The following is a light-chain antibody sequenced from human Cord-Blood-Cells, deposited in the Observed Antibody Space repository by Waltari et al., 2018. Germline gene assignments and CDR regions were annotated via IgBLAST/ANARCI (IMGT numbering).Light chain of an antibody. CDR3: QSYDSSLSGSV. Sequence: QSVLTQPPSVSGAPGQRVTISCTGSSSNIGAGYDVPRYQQLPGTAPKRLIYGNSNRPSGVPDRFSGSKSGTSASLAITGLQAEDEADYYCQSYDSSLSGSVFGGGTKLTVL. J-gene: IGLJ3*02. V-gene: IGLV1-40*01. CDR1: SSNIGAGYD. CDR2: GNS.